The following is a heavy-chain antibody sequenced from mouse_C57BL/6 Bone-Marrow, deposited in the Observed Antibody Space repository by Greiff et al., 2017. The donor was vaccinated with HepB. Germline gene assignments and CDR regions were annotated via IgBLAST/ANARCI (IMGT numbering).Heavy chain of an antibody. V-gene: IGHV1-55*01. CDR3: ARPSRGDYAMDY. J-gene: IGHJ4*01. CDR1: GYTFTSYW. Sequence: VQLQHPGAELVKPGASVKMSCKASGYTFTSYWITWVKQRPGQGLEWIGDIYPGSGSTNYNEKFKSKATLTVDTSSSTAYMQLSSLTSEDSAVYYCARPSRGDYAMDYWGQGTSVTVSS. CDR2: IYPGSGST.